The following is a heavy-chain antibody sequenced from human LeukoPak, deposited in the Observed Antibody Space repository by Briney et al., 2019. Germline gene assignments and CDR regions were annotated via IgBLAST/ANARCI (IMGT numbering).Heavy chain of an antibody. Sequence: SETLSLTCTVSGGSISSSSYYWGWIRQPPGKGLEWIGSIYYSGYTYYNPSLKSRVTISVDTSKNQFSLKLSSVTAADTAVYYCARHCSSPSCYDYWGQGTLVTVSS. V-gene: IGHV4-39*01. CDR1: GGSISSSSYY. CDR3: ARHCSSPSCYDY. J-gene: IGHJ4*02. CDR2: IYYSGYT. D-gene: IGHD2-2*01.